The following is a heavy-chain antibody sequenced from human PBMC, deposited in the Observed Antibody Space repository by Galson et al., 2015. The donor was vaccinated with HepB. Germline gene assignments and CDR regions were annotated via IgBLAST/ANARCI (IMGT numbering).Heavy chain of an antibody. CDR2: IRSKANSYAT. CDR1: GFTFSGSA. J-gene: IGHJ6*03. CDR3: TSGSYSREYSYYYYMDV. Sequence: SLRLSCAASGFTFSGSAMHWVRQASGKGLEWVGRIRSKANSYATAYAASVKGRFTISRDDSKNTAYLQMNSLKTEDTAVYYCTSGSYSREYSYYYYMDVWGKGTTVTVSS. D-gene: IGHD1-26*01. V-gene: IGHV3-73*01.